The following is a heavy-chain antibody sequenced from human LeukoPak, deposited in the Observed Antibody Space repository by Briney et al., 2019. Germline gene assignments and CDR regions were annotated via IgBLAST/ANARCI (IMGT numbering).Heavy chain of an antibody. Sequence: ASVRVSCKASGYTFTGYYMHWVRQAPGQGLEWMGWINPNSGGTNYAQKFQGRVTMTRDTSISTTYMELSRLRSDDTAVYYCARAKFRNWFDPWGQGTLVTVSS. CDR2: INPNSGGT. J-gene: IGHJ5*02. CDR1: GYTFTGYY. CDR3: ARAKFRNWFDP. V-gene: IGHV1-2*02.